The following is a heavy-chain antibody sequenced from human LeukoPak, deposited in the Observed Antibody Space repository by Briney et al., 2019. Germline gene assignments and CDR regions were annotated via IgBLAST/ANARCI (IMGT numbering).Heavy chain of an antibody. D-gene: IGHD2-15*01. J-gene: IGHJ6*02. V-gene: IGHV3-53*01. CDR1: GFTVSSNY. CDR3: ARVRVDYYYYGMDV. Sequence: GGSLRLSCAASGFTVSSNYMSWVRQAPGKGLEWVSVIYSGGSTYYADSVKGRFTISRDNSKNTLYLQMNSLRAEDTAVYYCARVRVDYYYYGMDVWGQGTTVTVSS. CDR2: IYSGGST.